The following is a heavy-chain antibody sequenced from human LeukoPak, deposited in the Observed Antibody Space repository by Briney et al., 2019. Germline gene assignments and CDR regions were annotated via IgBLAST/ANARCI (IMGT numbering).Heavy chain of an antibody. J-gene: IGHJ5*02. CDR2: IYYSGST. CDR1: GGSISSGDYS. Sequence: SETLSLTCTVSGGSISSGDYSWSWIRQPPGKGLEWIGYIYYSGSTYYNPSLKSRVTISVDTSKNQLSLKLSSVTAADTAVYYCAREWLSLFDPWGQGTLVTVSS. V-gene: IGHV4-30-4*01. D-gene: IGHD5-12*01. CDR3: AREWLSLFDP.